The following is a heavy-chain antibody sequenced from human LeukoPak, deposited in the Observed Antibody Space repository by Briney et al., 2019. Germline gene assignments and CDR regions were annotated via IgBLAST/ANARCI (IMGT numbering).Heavy chain of an antibody. CDR2: ISSSSSTI. V-gene: IGHV3-48*04. CDR1: GFTFSSYS. J-gene: IGHJ4*02. CDR3: AAIGYSSAKGKLTRTFDY. D-gene: IGHD5-18*01. Sequence: PGGSLRLSCAASGFTFSSYSMNWVRQAPGKGLEWVSYISSSSSTIYYADSVKGRFTISRDNAKNSLYLQMNSLRAEDTAVYYCAAIGYSSAKGKLTRTFDYWGQGTLVTVSS.